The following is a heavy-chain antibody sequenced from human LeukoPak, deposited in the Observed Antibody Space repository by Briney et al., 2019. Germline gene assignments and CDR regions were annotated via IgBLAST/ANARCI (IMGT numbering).Heavy chain of an antibody. CDR3: ARANILVSGTGGSYYFDY. CDR2: IYISGST. Sequence: SETLSLTCTVSGGFISSGSYYWSWIRQPAGKGLEWIGRIYISGSTNYNPSLKSRITISVDTSKNQFSLQLSSVTAADTAVYYCARANILVSGTGGSYYFDYWGQGTLVTVSS. V-gene: IGHV4-61*02. CDR1: GGFISSGSYY. D-gene: IGHD6-19*01. J-gene: IGHJ4*02.